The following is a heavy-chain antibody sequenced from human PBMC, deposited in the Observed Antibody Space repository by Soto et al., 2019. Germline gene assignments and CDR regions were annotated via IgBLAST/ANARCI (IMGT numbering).Heavy chain of an antibody. Sequence: PGGSLRLSCAASGFTFSGSAMHWVRQASGKGLEWVGRIRSKANSYATAYAASVKGRFTISRDDSKNTAYLQMNSLKTEDTAVYYCTRHREQWLDTYWYFDLWGRGTVVTVSS. D-gene: IGHD6-19*01. J-gene: IGHJ2*01. CDR3: TRHREQWLDTYWYFDL. CDR2: IRSKANSYAT. CDR1: GFTFSGSA. V-gene: IGHV3-73*01.